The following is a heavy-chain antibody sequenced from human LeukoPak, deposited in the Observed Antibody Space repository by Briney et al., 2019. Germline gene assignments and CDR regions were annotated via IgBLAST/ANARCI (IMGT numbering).Heavy chain of an antibody. J-gene: IGHJ4*02. CDR3: ARGHSGYDYGLFDY. V-gene: IGHV4-38-2*01. Sequence: SETLSLTCAVSGYSISSGYYWGWIRPPPGKGLEWIGSIYHSGSTYYNPSLKSRVTISVDTSKNQFSLKLSSVTAADTAVYYCARGHSGYDYGLFDYWGQGTLVTVSS. D-gene: IGHD5-12*01. CDR2: IYHSGST. CDR1: GYSISSGYY.